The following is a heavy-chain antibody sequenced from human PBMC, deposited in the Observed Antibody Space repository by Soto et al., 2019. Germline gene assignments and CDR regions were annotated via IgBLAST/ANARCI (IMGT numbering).Heavy chain of an antibody. CDR2: INPNGGST. J-gene: IGHJ3*02. V-gene: IGHV1-46*01. CDR3: ARDKAYYYDSSGSTDAFDI. D-gene: IGHD3-22*01. CDR1: GYTFTGYY. Sequence: ASVKVSCKASGYTFTGYYMHWVRQAPGQGLEWMGLINPNGGSTSYAQKFQGRVTMTRDTSTSTVYMELSSLRSEDTAVYYCARDKAYYYDSSGSTDAFDIWGQGTMVTVSS.